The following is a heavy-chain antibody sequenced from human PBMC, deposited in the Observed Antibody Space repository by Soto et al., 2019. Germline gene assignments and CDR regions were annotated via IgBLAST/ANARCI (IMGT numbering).Heavy chain of an antibody. CDR1: GFTFSSYA. CDR2: ISGFGAYT. J-gene: IGHJ6*03. D-gene: IGHD1-1*01. V-gene: IGHV3-23*01. CDR3: AKDETGTTGNYYYSMDV. Sequence: EVQLLESGGGLVQPGGSLRLSCAASGFTFSSYAMSWVRQAPGQGLEWVSAISGFGAYTYYADSVEGRFTISRDNSKNTLHLQMARLRAEDTAVYYCAKDETGTTGNYYYSMDVWGKGTTVTVSS.